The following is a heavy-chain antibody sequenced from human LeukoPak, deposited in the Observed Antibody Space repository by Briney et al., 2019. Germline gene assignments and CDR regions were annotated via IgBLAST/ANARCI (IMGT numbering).Heavy chain of an antibody. CDR2: IFHSGNT. D-gene: IGHD3-10*01. CDR3: ARFRRGWYFDY. J-gene: IGHJ4*02. CDR1: GYSISNGYY. Sequence: SETLSLTCAVSGYSISNGYYWGWIRHPPGKGLEWIESIFHSGNTYYNPSLKSRVTMSVDTSKNQFSPRLTSVTAADTAAYYCARFRRGWYFDYWSQGTLVTVSS. V-gene: IGHV4-38-2*01.